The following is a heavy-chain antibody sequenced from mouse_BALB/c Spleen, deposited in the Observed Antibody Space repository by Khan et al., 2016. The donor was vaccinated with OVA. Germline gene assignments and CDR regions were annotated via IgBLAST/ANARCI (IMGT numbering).Heavy chain of an antibody. J-gene: IGHJ3*01. CDR1: GYSITSEYA. CDR3: ARKDYYDYDPFPY. Sequence: VQLVESGPGLVKPSQSLSLTCTVTGYSITSEYAWNWIRQFPGNKLEWMGYISYSGNTSYNPSLKSRISITRDTSKNQFFLQLNSVTTEDTATYYCARKDYYDYDPFPYWGQGTLVTVSA. D-gene: IGHD2-4*01. CDR2: ISYSGNT. V-gene: IGHV3-2*02.